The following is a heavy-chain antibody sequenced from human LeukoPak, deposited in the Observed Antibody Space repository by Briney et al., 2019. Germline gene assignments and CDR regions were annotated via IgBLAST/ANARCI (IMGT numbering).Heavy chain of an antibody. CDR1: GGSISSYY. CDR3: AGDYGSGWPYYFDY. CDR2: IYYSGST. D-gene: IGHD6-19*01. J-gene: IGHJ4*02. Sequence: SETLSLTCTVSGGSISSYYWSWIRQPPGKGLEWIGYIYYSGSTNYNPSLKSRVTISVDTSKNQFSLKLSSVTAADTAVYYCAGDYGSGWPYYFDYWGQGTLVTVSS. V-gene: IGHV4-59*01.